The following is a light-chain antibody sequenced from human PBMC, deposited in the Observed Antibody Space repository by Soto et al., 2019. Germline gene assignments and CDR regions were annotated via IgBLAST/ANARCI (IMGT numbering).Light chain of an antibody. CDR1: QSVSSY. CDR2: DAS. J-gene: IGKJ1*01. CDR3: QQRSNWPPGWT. V-gene: IGKV3-11*01. Sequence: DIVLTQSPATLSLSPGERATLSCRASQSVSSYLAWYQQKPGQAPRLLIYDASNRATGIPARFSGSGSGTNFPLTISSLEPEDFAVYYCQQRSNWPPGWTFGQGTKVDIK.